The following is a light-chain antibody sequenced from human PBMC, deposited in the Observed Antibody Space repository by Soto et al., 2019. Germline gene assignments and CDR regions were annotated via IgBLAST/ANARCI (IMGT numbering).Light chain of an antibody. J-gene: IGKJ1*01. CDR3: QQYGSSPWT. CDR2: VAS. V-gene: IGKV3-20*01. Sequence: EIVLTQSPGTLSLSPGERATLSCRASQSVSSSYLAWYQQRPGQAPRLLIYVASSRATGIPDRVSGSGSGTDVTLTISRLEPEDFAVYYGQQYGSSPWTFGQGTKVEIK. CDR1: QSVSSSY.